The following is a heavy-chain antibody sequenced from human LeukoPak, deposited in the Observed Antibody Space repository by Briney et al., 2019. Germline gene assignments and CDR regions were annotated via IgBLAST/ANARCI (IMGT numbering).Heavy chain of an antibody. CDR1: GYTFTGYY. Sequence: AAVKVSCKASGYTFTGYYMHWVRQAPGQGLEWMGWINPNSGGTNYAQKFQGRVTMTRDTSISTAYMELSRLRSDDTAVYYCATNTGIAVAGKRGDYFDYWGQGTLVTVSS. CDR2: INPNSGGT. D-gene: IGHD6-19*01. J-gene: IGHJ4*02. CDR3: ATNTGIAVAGKRGDYFDY. V-gene: IGHV1-2*02.